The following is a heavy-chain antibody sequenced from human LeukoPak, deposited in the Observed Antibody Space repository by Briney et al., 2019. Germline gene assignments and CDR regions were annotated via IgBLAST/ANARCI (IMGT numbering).Heavy chain of an antibody. CDR3: AKDFIVTYCGGDCYTHSGYFQH. CDR1: GFTFSSYA. Sequence: GRSLRLSCAASGFTFSSYAMHWVRQAPGKGLEWVSAISGSGGSTYYADSVKGRFTISRDNSKNTLYLQMNSLRAEDTAVYYCAKDFIVTYCGGDCYTHSGYFQHWGQGTLVTVSS. V-gene: IGHV3-23*01. D-gene: IGHD2-21*02. CDR2: ISGSGGST. J-gene: IGHJ1*01.